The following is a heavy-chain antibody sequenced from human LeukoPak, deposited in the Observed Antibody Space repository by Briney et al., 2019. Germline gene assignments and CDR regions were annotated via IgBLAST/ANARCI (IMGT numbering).Heavy chain of an antibody. CDR3: AKALAAAGTPAFDY. CDR2: IRYDGSNK. V-gene: IGHV3-30*02. D-gene: IGHD6-13*01. CDR1: GFTFSSYG. J-gene: IGHJ4*02. Sequence: PGGSLRLSCAASGFTFSSYGMHWVRQAPGKGLEWVAFIRYDGSNKYYADSVKGRFTISRDNSKNTLYLQMNSLRAEDTAVYYCAKALAAAGTPAFDYWGQGTLVTVSS.